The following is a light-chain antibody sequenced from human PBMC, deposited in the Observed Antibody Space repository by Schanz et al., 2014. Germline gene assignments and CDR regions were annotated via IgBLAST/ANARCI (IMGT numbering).Light chain of an antibody. Sequence: DIQMTQSPSSLSASVGDRVTITCRASQGIGNSLAWYQQKPGKVPELLIYAASSLQDGVPSSFSGSGSGTDFTLTISSLRPEDFATYFCQQSHSTPFTFGGGTKVEI. CDR1: QGIGNS. J-gene: IGKJ4*01. V-gene: IGKV1-39*01. CDR3: QQSHSTPFT. CDR2: AAS.